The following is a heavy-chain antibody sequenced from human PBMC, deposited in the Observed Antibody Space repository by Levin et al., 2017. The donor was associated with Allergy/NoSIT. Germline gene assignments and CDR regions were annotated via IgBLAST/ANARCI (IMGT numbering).Heavy chain of an antibody. D-gene: IGHD3-22*01. CDR2: ISGSGGST. Sequence: GESLKISCAASGFTFSSYAMSWVRQAPGKGLEWVSAISGSGGSTYYADSVKGRFTISRDNSKNTLYLQMNSLRAEDTAVYYCAKDQDLYSSGCDYWGQGTLVTVSS. V-gene: IGHV3-23*01. J-gene: IGHJ4*02. CDR1: GFTFSSYA. CDR3: AKDQDLYSSGCDY.